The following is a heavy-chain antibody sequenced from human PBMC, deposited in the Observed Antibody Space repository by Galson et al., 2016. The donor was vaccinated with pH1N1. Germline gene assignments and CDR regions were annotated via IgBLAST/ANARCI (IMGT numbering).Heavy chain of an antibody. CDR3: IRALNGTWI. J-gene: IGHJ4*02. D-gene: IGHD2-8*01. CDR1: GFIFSSSS. Sequence: SLRLSCAGSGFIFSSSSMNWVRQAPGKGLEWVSSINRNSRNIFYAESVKGRFTTSRDNAKNTLYLQMNSLSVEDMAVYYCIRALNGTWIWGQGALVTVSS. CDR2: INRNSRNI. V-gene: IGHV3-21*01.